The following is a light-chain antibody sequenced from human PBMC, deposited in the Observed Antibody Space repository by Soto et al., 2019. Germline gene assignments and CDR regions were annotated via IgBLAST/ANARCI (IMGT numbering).Light chain of an antibody. CDR2: GAS. CDR1: QSVDGN. J-gene: IGKJ1*01. CDR3: QQRGNWPWT. V-gene: IGKV3-15*01. Sequence: EILMTQSPATLSVSPGERATLSCRASQSVDGNLAWYQQKPGQAPRLLIYGASTRATGISARFSGSGSGTDFTLTISSLEPEDFAVYYCQQRGNWPWTFGQGTKVDIK.